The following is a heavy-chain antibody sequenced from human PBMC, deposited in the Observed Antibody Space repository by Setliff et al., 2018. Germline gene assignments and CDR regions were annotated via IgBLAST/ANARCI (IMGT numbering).Heavy chain of an antibody. CDR1: GGSFSGYY. J-gene: IGHJ5*02. D-gene: IGHD3-22*01. V-gene: IGHV4-34*01. CDR3: ARGPRFDYESPTYRRRFDP. CDR2: VNHRGTT. Sequence: TLSLTCAVYGGSFSGYYWNWIRQAPGKGLEWIGEVNHRGTTSYTPSLKGRVTISVDTSKNLFSLKLSSVTAADTAVYFCARGPRFDYESPTYRRRFDPWGQGTAVPSPQ.